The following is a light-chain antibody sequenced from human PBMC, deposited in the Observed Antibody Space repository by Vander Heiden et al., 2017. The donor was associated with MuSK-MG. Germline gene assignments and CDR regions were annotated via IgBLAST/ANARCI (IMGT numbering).Light chain of an antibody. J-gene: IGKJ1*01. CDR2: GAS. CDR1: QSVSSSY. CDR3: QQYGSSPT. V-gene: IGKV3-20*01. Sequence: LTQSPGTLSLSPGERATLSCRASQSVSSSYLGWYQQKAGQAPRLLIYGASSRATGIPDRFSGSGSGTDFTLTISRLEPEDFAVYYCQQYGSSPTFGQGTKVEVK.